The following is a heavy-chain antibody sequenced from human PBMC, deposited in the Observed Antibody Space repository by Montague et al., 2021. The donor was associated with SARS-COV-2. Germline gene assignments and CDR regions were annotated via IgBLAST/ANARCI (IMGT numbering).Heavy chain of an antibody. J-gene: IGHJ6*02. CDR1: GGAISSSSYY. CDR3: ARDTRITMLVVVNRYGMDD. Sequence: SETLSLTCTVSGGAISSSSYYWGWIRQPPGKGLEWIGSIYYSGSTYYNPSLKSRVTISVDTSKNQFSLKLSSVTAADTAVYYCARDTRITMLVVVNRYGMDDWGQGTTVTVSS. V-gene: IGHV4-39*07. D-gene: IGHD3-22*01. CDR2: IYYSGST.